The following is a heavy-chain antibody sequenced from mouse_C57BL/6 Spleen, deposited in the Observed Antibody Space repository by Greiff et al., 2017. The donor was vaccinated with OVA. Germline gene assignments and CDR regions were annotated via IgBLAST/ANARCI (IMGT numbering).Heavy chain of an antibody. Sequence: QVHVKQSGAELVKPGASVKISCKASGYAFSSYWMNWVKQRPGKGLEWIGQIYPGDGDTNYNGKFKGKATLTADKSSSTAYMQLSSLTSEDSAVYFCARSVLYYYGSSEYYFDYWGQGTTLTVSS. J-gene: IGHJ2*01. CDR2: IYPGDGDT. D-gene: IGHD1-1*01. CDR3: ARSVLYYYGSSEYYFDY. CDR1: GYAFSSYW. V-gene: IGHV1-80*01.